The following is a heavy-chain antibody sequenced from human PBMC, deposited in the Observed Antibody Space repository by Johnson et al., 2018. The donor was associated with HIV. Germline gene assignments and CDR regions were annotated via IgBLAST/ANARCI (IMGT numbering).Heavy chain of an antibody. D-gene: IGHD3-3*01. J-gene: IGHJ3*02. V-gene: IGHV3-48*04. CDR1: GFIFDDHG. CDR2: ISSSGSTI. CDR3: ARDASLRFLEWFDAFDI. Sequence: VQLVESGGGVVRPGGSLRLSCAASGFIFDDHGMTWVRQAPGKGLEWVSYISSSGSTIYYADSVKGRFTISRDNAKNSLYLQMNSLRAEDTAVYYCARDASLRFLEWFDAFDIWGQGTMVTVSS.